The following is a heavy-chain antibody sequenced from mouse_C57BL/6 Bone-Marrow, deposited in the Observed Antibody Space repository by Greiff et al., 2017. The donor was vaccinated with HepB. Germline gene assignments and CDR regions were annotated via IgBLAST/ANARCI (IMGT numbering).Heavy chain of an antibody. V-gene: IGHV3-6*01. Sequence: EVKVEESGPGLVKPSQSLSLTCSVTGYSITSGYYWNWIRQFPGNKLEWMGYISYDGSNNYNPSLKNRISITRDTSKNQFFLKLNSVTTEDTATYYCARGIFYYYAMDYWGQGTSVTVSS. CDR3: ARGIFYYYAMDY. CDR1: GYSITSGYY. CDR2: ISYDGSN. J-gene: IGHJ4*01.